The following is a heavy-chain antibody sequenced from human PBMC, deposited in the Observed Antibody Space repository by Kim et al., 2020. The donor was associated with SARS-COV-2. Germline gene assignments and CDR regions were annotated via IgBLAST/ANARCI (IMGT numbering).Heavy chain of an antibody. V-gene: IGHV3-48*04. Sequence: GGSLRLSCAASRFTFNTYSMNWVRQAPGKGLEWISYISSSSGNIYHADSVKGRFTISRDNAKNSLYLQMKSLRAEDTAVYYCARDGDYGDYYGMDVWGQGTTVIVSS. J-gene: IGHJ6*02. CDR2: ISSSSGNI. CDR3: ARDGDYGDYYGMDV. D-gene: IGHD4-17*01. CDR1: RFTFNTYS.